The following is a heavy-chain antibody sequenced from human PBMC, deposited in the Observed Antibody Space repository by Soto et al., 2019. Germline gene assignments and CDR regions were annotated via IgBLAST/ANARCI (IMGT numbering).Heavy chain of an antibody. CDR3: ASGGSGYDYTFDY. CDR2: IYYSGST. CDR1: GGSISSGGYY. D-gene: IGHD5-12*01. Sequence: PSETLSLTCTVSGGSISSGGYYWSWIRQHPGKGLEWIGYIYYSGSTYYNPSLKSRVTISVDTSKNQFSLKLSSVTAADTAVYYCASGGSGYDYTFDYWGQGTLVTSPQ. J-gene: IGHJ4*02. V-gene: IGHV4-31*03.